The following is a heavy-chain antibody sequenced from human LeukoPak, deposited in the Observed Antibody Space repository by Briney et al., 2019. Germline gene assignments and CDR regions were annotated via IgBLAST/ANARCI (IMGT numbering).Heavy chain of an antibody. V-gene: IGHV3-72*01. Sequence: GGSLRLSCAASGFTFSDHYMDWVRQAPGKALEWVGRTRNKANSYTTEYAASVKGRFTISRDDSENSLSLQMNSLKTEDTAVYYCAREGPRHIYYGSGTNFDYWGQGTLVTVSS. CDR1: GFTFSDHY. CDR3: AREGPRHIYYGSGTNFDY. J-gene: IGHJ4*02. CDR2: TRNKANSYTT. D-gene: IGHD3-10*01.